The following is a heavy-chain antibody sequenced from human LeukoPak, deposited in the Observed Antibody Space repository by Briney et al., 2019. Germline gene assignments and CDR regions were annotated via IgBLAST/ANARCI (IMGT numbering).Heavy chain of an antibody. CDR1: GGSISSYY. Sequence: SEILSLTCTVSGGSISSYYWSWIRQPAGKGLEWIGRIYTSGSTNYNPSLKSRVTMSVDTSKNQFSLKLSSVTAADTAVYYCARGNHDYGDLDYWGQGTLVTVSS. D-gene: IGHD4-17*01. V-gene: IGHV4-4*07. J-gene: IGHJ4*02. CDR2: IYTSGST. CDR3: ARGNHDYGDLDY.